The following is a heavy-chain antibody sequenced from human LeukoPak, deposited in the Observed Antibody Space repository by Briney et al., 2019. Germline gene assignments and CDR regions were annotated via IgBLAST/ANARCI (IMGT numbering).Heavy chain of an antibody. D-gene: IGHD1-26*01. Sequence: PGGSLRLSCAASGFTFTTYWINWVRQAPGKGLEWIGYIYYSGSTNYNPSLKSRVTISVDTSKNQFSLKLSSVTAADTAVYYCARHSGSYSLVDSWGQGTLVTVSS. V-gene: IGHV4-59*08. J-gene: IGHJ4*02. CDR3: ARHSGSYSLVDS. CDR2: IYYSGST. CDR1: GFTFTTYW.